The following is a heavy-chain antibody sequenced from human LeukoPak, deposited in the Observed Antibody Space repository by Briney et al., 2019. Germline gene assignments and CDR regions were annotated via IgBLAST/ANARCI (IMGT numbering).Heavy chain of an antibody. D-gene: IGHD6-6*01. CDR1: GFTFSSYG. V-gene: IGHV3-23*01. CDR3: AKDKSLYSSSSVGDY. J-gene: IGHJ4*02. CDR2: ISGSGGST. Sequence: GGSLRLSCAASGFTFSSYGMHWVRQAPGKGLEWVSAISGSGGSTYYADSVKGRFTNSRDNSENTLYLQMNSLRAEDTAVYYCAKDKSLYSSSSVGDYWGQGTLVTVSS.